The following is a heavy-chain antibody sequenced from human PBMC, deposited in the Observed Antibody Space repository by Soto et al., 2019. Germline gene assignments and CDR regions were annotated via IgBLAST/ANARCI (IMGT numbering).Heavy chain of an antibody. J-gene: IGHJ4*02. CDR3: AREVRRVNFDY. CDR2: ISYDGSNK. Sequence: GGSLRLSCEAAGFAFSSYAMHWARQAPGKGLEWVAVISYDGSNKYYADSVKGRFTISRDNSKNTLYLQMNSLRAEDTAVYYCAREVRRVNFDYWGQGTPVTVSS. D-gene: IGHD6-13*01. CDR1: GFAFSSYA. V-gene: IGHV3-30-3*01.